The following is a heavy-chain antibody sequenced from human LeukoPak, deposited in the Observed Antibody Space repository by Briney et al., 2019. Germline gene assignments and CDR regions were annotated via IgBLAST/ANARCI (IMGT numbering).Heavy chain of an antibody. D-gene: IGHD5-12*01. J-gene: IGHJ4*02. Sequence: SETLSLTCTVSGGSISSSSYYWGWVRQPPGKGLEWIGSIYYSGSTYYNPSLKSRVTISVDTSKNQFSLKLSSVTAADTAVYYCARSSGGYDYFDYWGQGTLVTVSS. CDR3: ARSSGGYDYFDY. CDR1: GGSISSSSYY. CDR2: IYYSGST. V-gene: IGHV4-39*07.